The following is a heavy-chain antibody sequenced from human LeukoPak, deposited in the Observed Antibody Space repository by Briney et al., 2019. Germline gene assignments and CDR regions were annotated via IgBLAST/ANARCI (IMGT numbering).Heavy chain of an antibody. CDR3: AGLIVVVPAAIPS. CDR1: GGSFSGYY. CDR2: INHSGST. D-gene: IGHD2-2*02. V-gene: IGHV4-34*01. J-gene: IGHJ4*02. Sequence: PSETLSLTCAAYGGSFSGYYWSWIRQPPGKGLEWIGKINHSGSTNYNPSLKSRVTISVDTSKNQFSLKLSSVTAADTAVYYCAGLIVVVPAAIPSWGQGTLVTVSS.